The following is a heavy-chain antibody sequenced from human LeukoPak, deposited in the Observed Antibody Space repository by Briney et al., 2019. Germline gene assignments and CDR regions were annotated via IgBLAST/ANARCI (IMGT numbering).Heavy chain of an antibody. J-gene: IGHJ4*02. V-gene: IGHV1-18*01. CDR3: ARSGFSSGWSDY. D-gene: IGHD6-19*01. Sequence: ASVKVSCKASGYTFTSYGISWVRQAPGQGLEWMGGIIPIFGTANYAQKFQGRVTMTTDTSTSTAYMELRSLRSDDTAVYYCARSGFSSGWSDYWGQGTLVTVSS. CDR2: IIPIFGTA. CDR1: GYTFTSYG.